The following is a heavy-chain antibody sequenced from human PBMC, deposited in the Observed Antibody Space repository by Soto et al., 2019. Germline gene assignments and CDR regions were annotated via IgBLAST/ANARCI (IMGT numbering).Heavy chain of an antibody. V-gene: IGHV3-74*01. J-gene: IGHJ4*02. CDR1: GFTFRDHW. CDR2: INSDGSTT. Sequence: EVQLVESGGGLVQPGGSLRLSCAASGFTFRDHWMHWVRQAPGKGLVWVSRINSDGSTTTYADSVKGRFTISRDNAKSTLYLQLNSXXXXXXXXXXXXXXXXXXXXXXGQGTLVTVSS. CDR3: XXXXXXXXXX.